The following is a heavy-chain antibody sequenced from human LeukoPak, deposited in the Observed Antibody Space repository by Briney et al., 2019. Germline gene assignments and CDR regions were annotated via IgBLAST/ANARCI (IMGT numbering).Heavy chain of an antibody. CDR2: ISGSGGST. CDR3: AKVVVDCSSTSCYLYYFDY. CDR1: GFTFSSYA. Sequence: GGSLRLSCAASGFTFSSYAMSWVRQAPGKGLEWVSAISGSGGSTYYADSVKGRFTISRDNSKNTLYLQMNSLRAEDTAVYYCAKVVVDCSSTSCYLYYFDYWGQGTLVTVSS. V-gene: IGHV3-23*01. D-gene: IGHD2-2*01. J-gene: IGHJ4*02.